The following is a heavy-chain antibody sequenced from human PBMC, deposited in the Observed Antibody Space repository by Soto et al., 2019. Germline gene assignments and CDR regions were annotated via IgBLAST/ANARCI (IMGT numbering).Heavy chain of an antibody. J-gene: IGHJ4*02. V-gene: IGHV3-23*01. CDR3: AKDGYTHGPPDY. D-gene: IGHD5-18*01. CDR1: GFIFRNYA. Sequence: EVQLLESGGGLVQPGGSLRLSCAASGFIFRNYAMSWVRQAPGKGLEWVSAISGSAGSRYYADSVKGRFTISRDNSKNALYLQMNSLRAEDAAVYYCAKDGYTHGPPDYWGQGTLVTVSS. CDR2: ISGSAGSR.